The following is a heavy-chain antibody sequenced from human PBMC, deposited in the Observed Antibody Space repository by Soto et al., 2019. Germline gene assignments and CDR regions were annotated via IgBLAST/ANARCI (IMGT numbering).Heavy chain of an antibody. J-gene: IGHJ6*02. CDR2: IIPIFGTA. D-gene: IGHD2-15*01. Sequence: GASVKVSCKASGVTFSNYALSWVRQAPGQGLEWMGGIIPIFGTANYAQKFQGRVTITADESTSTAYMELSSLNSEDTAVYYCARASQTPRFNYYYYGLDVWGQGTTVTVS. CDR3: ARASQTPRFNYYYYGLDV. V-gene: IGHV1-69*13. CDR1: GVTFSNYA.